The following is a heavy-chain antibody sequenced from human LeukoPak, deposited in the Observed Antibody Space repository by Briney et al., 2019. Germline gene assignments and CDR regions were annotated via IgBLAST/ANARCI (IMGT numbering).Heavy chain of an antibody. J-gene: IGHJ4*02. CDR3: AKLYDFWSGYYPV. V-gene: IGHV3-23*01. D-gene: IGHD3-3*01. CDR1: GFIFSSYA. CDR2: IIGSGGST. Sequence: GGSLRLSCAASGFIFSSYAMSWVRQAPGKGLEWVSGIIGSGGSTYYADSVKGRFTISRDNSKNTLYLQMNSLRAEDTAVYYCAKLYDFWSGYYPVWGQGTLVTVSS.